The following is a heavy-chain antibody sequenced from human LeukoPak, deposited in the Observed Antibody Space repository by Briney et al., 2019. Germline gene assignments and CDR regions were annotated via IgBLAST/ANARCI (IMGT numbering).Heavy chain of an antibody. CDR1: GFTFSSIA. Sequence: LGGSLRLSCAASGFTFSSIAMSWVRQAPDKGLEWVSTISGSGGGTYYADSVKGRFTISRDDSKNTLYLQMNSLRADDTAVYYCAKDLGRYRNNFFDYWGQGNLVTVSS. CDR2: ISGSGGGT. V-gene: IGHV3-23*01. J-gene: IGHJ4*02. D-gene: IGHD1-26*01. CDR3: AKDLGRYRNNFFDY.